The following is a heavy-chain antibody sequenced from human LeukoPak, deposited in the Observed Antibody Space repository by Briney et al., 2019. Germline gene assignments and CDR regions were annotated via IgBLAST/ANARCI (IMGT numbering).Heavy chain of an antibody. CDR2: ISYDGSNK. J-gene: IGHJ6*02. V-gene: IGHV3-30-3*01. Sequence: GSLRPSCAASGFTFSSYAMHWVRQAPGKGLEWVAVISYDGSNKYYADSVKGRFTISRDNSKNTLYLQMNSLRAEDTAVYYCARDLSSGYDWYYYYYGMDVWGQGTRVTVSS. CDR3: ARDLSSGYDWYYYYYGMDV. D-gene: IGHD5-12*01. CDR1: GFTFSSYA.